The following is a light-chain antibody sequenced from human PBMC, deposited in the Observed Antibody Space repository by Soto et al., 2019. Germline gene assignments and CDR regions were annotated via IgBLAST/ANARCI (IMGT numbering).Light chain of an antibody. J-gene: IGKJ1*01. CDR2: AAS. CDR3: QQRYRARWT. V-gene: IGKV1-39*01. CDR1: QSISSY. Sequence: DIQMTQSPSSLSASVGDRVTITCRASQSISSYLNWYQQKPGKAPKLLIYAASSLQSGVPSRFSGSRSRTDVNLTISSLQAEDFPTYYCQQRYRARWTFGPGTKLEIK.